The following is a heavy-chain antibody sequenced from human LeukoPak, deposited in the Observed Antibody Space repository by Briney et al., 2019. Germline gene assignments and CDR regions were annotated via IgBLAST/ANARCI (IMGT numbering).Heavy chain of an antibody. V-gene: IGHV3-74*01. D-gene: IGHD2-15*01. CDR2: INGDGTST. CDR1: GFTFSSHW. CDR3: ARGGGHDY. Sequence: GGSLRLSCAASGFTFSSHWMHWVRRAPGKGLVWVSRINGDGTSTNYADSVKGRFTISRDNSKSTVYLQMNSLRVDDTALYYCARGGGHDYWGQGTLVTASS. J-gene: IGHJ4*02.